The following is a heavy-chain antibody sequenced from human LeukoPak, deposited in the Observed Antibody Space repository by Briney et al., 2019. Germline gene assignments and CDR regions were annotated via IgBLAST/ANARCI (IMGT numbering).Heavy chain of an antibody. J-gene: IGHJ3*01. CDR2: NNPSGGGT. Sequence: LRASVKVSCKASGYTFSNYYMNWVRQAPGQGLEWMGVNNPSGGGTDYAQKFQGRIAMTRDTSTNTFYMELSGLKSEDTALYYCARNNVERPTWEIYFSGGAFDFWGQGTLVTVSS. CDR1: GYTFSNYY. D-gene: IGHD3-16*01. CDR3: ARNNVERPTWEIYFSGGAFDF. V-gene: IGHV1-46*01.